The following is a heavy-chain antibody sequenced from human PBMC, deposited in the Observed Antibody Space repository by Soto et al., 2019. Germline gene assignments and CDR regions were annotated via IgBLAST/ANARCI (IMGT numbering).Heavy chain of an antibody. J-gene: IGHJ4*02. CDR2: IIPIFGTA. D-gene: IGHD3-16*02. CDR1: GVTFSSYA. V-gene: IGHV1-69*13. Sequence: GASVKVSCKASGVTFSSYAISWVRQAPGQGLEWMGGIIPIFGTANYAQKFQGRVTITADESTSTAYMELSSLRSEDTAVYYCAIVTTGYDYVWGSYRPQFDYWGQGTLVTVSS. CDR3: AIVTTGYDYVWGSYRPQFDY.